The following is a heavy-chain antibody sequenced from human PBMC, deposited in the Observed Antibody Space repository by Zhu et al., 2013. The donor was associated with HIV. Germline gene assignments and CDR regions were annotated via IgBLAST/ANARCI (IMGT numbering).Heavy chain of an antibody. V-gene: IGHV1-69*01. CDR1: GGTFSSFA. D-gene: IGHD3-10*01. CDR2: IIPVFGTT. Sequence: QLQLVQSGTEVKKPGSSVKVSCTTSGGTFSSFAVSWVRQAPGQGLEWMGGIIPVFGTTHYAQKFQGRVTITADGSTAYMELSSLRFEDTAIYYCARDVRAESFGVLSWGPKTIRHYYYFGMEVWGQGTTVTVSS. J-gene: IGHJ6*02. CDR3: ARDVRAESFGVLSWGPKTIRHYYYFGMEV.